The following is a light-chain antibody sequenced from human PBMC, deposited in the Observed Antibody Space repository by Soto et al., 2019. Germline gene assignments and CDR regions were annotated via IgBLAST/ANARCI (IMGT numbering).Light chain of an antibody. Sequence: EIVLTQSPGTLSLSPGERATLSCRASQSVSSSYLAWYQQKPGQAPRLLIYGASSRATGIPDRFSGSGSGTDFTLTISRLELEDDAVYYYKYYGSSQTFGQGT. J-gene: IGKJ1*01. CDR1: QSVSSSY. CDR2: GAS. V-gene: IGKV3-20*01. CDR3: KYYGSSQT.